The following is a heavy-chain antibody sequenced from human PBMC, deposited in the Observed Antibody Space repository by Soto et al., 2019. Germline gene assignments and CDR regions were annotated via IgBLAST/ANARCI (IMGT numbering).Heavy chain of an antibody. D-gene: IGHD3-10*01. CDR3: ARGGLPYYYGSGSRRGMDV. Sequence: PSETLSLTCAVYGGSFSGYYWSWIRQPPGKGLEWIGEINHSGSTNYNPSLKSRVTISVDTSKNQFSLKLSSVTAADTAVYYCARGGLPYYYGSGSRRGMDVWGQGTTVTVSS. CDR2: INHSGST. CDR1: GGSFSGYY. V-gene: IGHV4-34*01. J-gene: IGHJ6*02.